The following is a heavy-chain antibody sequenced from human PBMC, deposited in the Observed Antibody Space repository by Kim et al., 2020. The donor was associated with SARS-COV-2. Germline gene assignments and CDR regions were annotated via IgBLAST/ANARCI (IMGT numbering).Heavy chain of an antibody. Sequence: SETLSLTCAVYGGSFSGYYWSWIRQPPGKGLEWIGEINHSGSTNYNPSLKSRVTISVDTSKNQFSLKLSSVTAADTAVYYCARGREDSSSWSFDYWGQGTLVTVSS. V-gene: IGHV4-34*01. D-gene: IGHD6-13*01. J-gene: IGHJ4*02. CDR2: INHSGST. CDR3: ARGREDSSSWSFDY. CDR1: GGSFSGYY.